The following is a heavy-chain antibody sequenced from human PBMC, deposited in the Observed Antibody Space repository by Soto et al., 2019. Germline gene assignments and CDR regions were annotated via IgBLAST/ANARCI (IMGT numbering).Heavy chain of an antibody. Sequence: PGGSLRLSCEASGFSFRSYSMSWVRQPAGKGLEWIGRIFSSGSTSFNPSLESRVAMSVDTSKNHFSLNLSSVTAADMAVYYCAREGSYSAYNFAHGIQLWSFDFWGQGALVTVS. V-gene: IGHV4-4*07. D-gene: IGHD5-12*01. CDR2: IFSSGST. CDR3: AREGSYSAYNFAHGIQLWSFDF. J-gene: IGHJ4*02. CDR1: GFSFRSYS.